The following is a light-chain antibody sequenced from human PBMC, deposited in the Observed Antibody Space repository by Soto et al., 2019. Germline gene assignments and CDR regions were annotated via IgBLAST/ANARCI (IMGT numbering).Light chain of an antibody. Sequence: QSALTQPASVSGSPGQSITISCTGTSSDVGGYNYVSWYQHHPGKAPRLMIYASSNRPSGVSHRFSGSRSGNTASLTISGLQAEDEADYYCSSYTSGTTLSVFGTGTKLTVL. CDR2: ASS. CDR1: SSDVGGYNY. V-gene: IGLV2-14*01. CDR3: SSYTSGTTLSV. J-gene: IGLJ1*01.